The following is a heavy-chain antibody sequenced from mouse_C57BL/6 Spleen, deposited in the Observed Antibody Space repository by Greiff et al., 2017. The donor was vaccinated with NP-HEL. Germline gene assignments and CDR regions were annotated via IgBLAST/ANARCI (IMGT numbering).Heavy chain of an antibody. J-gene: IGHJ2*01. CDR1: GFNIKDYY. CDR2: IDPEDGET. V-gene: IGHV14-2*01. Sequence: EVQLQQSGAELVKPGASVKLSCTASGFNIKDYYMHWVKQRTEQGLEWIGRIDPEDGETKYAPKFQGKATITADTSSNTAYLQLSSLPSEDTAVYYWVRVTTVVASVDYWGQGTTLTVAS. D-gene: IGHD1-1*01. CDR3: VRVTTVVASVDY.